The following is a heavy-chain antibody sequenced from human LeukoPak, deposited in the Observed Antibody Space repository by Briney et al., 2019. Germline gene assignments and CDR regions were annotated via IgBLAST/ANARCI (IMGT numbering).Heavy chain of an antibody. D-gene: IGHD3-22*01. CDR2: ISGSGGST. CDR3: AKGVSSGYIYYYYMDV. Sequence: GGSLRLSCAASGFTFSSYGMSWVRQAPGKGLEWVSAISGSGGSTYYADSVKGRFTISRDNSKNTLYLQMNSLRAEDTAVYYCAKGVSSGYIYYYYMDVWGKGTTVTISS. J-gene: IGHJ6*03. CDR1: GFTFSSYG. V-gene: IGHV3-23*01.